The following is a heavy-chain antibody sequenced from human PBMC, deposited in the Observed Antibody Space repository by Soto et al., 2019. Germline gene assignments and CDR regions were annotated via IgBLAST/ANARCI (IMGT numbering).Heavy chain of an antibody. J-gene: IGHJ5*02. CDR1: GFTFGTYA. CDR3: AKGGEGSCSKTSCLYFSDS. V-gene: IGHV3-23*01. D-gene: IGHD2-2*01. Sequence: VGSLRLSCAASGFTFGTYAMSWVRQAPGKGLEWVSTISGSGDSTYYANSVKGRFTISRDNSRNTLDLQMNSLRVEDTAVYYCAKGGEGSCSKTSCLYFSDSWGQGTLVTVSP. CDR2: ISGSGDST.